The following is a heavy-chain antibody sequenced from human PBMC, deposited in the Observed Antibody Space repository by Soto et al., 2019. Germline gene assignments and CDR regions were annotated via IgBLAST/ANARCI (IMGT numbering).Heavy chain of an antibody. CDR2: IKSKTDGGTT. Sequence: PGGSLRLSCVASRFILSNAWMSWVRQAPGKGLEWVGRIKSKTDGGTTEYAPPVKGRFIISRDDSKNMVYLQMNSLKIEDTAVYYCVWEGSSSDPDFQYYGMDVWGQGTTVTVSS. J-gene: IGHJ6*02. CDR3: VWEGSSSDPDFQYYGMDV. CDR1: RFILSNAW. V-gene: IGHV3-15*01. D-gene: IGHD6-6*01.